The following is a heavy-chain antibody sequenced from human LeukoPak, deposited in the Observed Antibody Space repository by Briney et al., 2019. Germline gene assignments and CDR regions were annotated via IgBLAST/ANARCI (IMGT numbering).Heavy chain of an antibody. D-gene: IGHD3-22*01. CDR3: AKANYFDSSGYYY. J-gene: IGHJ4*02. Sequence: GGSLRLSCAASGFTFSSYGMSWVRQAPGKGLEWVSAISGSGGSTYYADSVKGRFTISRDNSKNTLYLQMNSLRAEDTAVYYCAKANYFDSSGYYYWGQGTLVTVSS. CDR2: ISGSGGST. V-gene: IGHV3-23*01. CDR1: GFTFSSYG.